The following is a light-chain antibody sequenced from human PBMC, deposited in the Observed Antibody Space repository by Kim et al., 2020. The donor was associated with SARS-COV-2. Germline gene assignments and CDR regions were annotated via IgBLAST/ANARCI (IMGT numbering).Light chain of an antibody. CDR1: QRVSSGY. CDR3: QQYGNTPYT. CDR2: IAS. V-gene: IGKV3-20*01. Sequence: LSPGDTATLSCRASQRVSSGYVAWYQQKPGQSPRLLIYIASSRATGVPARFSGGGSGTDFTLTISRLEPEDFAVYYCQQYGNTPYTFGQGTKLEI. J-gene: IGKJ2*01.